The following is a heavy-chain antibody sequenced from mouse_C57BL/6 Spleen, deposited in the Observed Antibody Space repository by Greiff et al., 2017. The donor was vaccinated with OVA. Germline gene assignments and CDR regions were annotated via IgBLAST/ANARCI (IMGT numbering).Heavy chain of an antibody. CDR3: ARGDFTGFDY. CDR1: GFAFSGSW. D-gene: IGHD4-1*01. V-gene: IGHV1-82*01. CDR2: SCPGDGDT. J-gene: IGHJ2*01. Sequence: QVQLMESGPELVKPGGSVKISCKASGFAFSGSWMNWVKQRPGKGLEWVGRSCPGDGDTYYAGKVKGKATLTADKSSSPAYMQLSSLTSEDAAVYFCARGDFTGFDYWGQGTTLTVSS.